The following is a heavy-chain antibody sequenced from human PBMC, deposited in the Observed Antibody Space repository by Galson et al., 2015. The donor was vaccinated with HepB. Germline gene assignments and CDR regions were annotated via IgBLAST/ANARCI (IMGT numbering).Heavy chain of an antibody. Sequence: SVKVSCKAPGDTFNTYGIAWMRQAPGQGPEWVGGIIPLFGTGRFVQKYQGKFQGRVTITADKSTRTAYMEMRSLRSEDTAVYYCARGMNGAEQDVVWCFGHWGRGTLVTVSS. V-gene: IGHV1-69*06. CDR3: ARGMNGAEQDVVWCFGH. CDR2: IIPLFGTG. J-gene: IGHJ2*01. D-gene: IGHD4-17*01. CDR1: GDTFNTYG.